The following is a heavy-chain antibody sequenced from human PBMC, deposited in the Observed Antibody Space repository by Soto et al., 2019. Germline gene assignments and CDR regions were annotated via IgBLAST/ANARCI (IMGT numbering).Heavy chain of an antibody. CDR2: INPSGGST. CDR1: GYTFTSYY. CDR3: ASIYGSTSSLARNYYYYGMDV. V-gene: IGHV1-46*01. Sequence: QVQLVQSGAEVKKPGASVKVSCKASGYTFTSYYMHWVRQAPGQGLEWMGIINPSGGSTSYAQKFQVRVTMTRDTSTSTVYMELSSLRSEDTAVYYCASIYGSTSSLARNYYYYGMDVWGQGTTVTVSS. D-gene: IGHD2-2*01. J-gene: IGHJ6*02.